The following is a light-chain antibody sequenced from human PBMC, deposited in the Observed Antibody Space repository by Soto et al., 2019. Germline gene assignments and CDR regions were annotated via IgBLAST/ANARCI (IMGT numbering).Light chain of an antibody. J-gene: IGKJ1*01. CDR3: QQYGSSPRT. CDR2: GAS. V-gene: IGKV3-20*01. CDR1: QSVNNNY. Sequence: EIVLTQSPGTLSLSPGERATLSCRASQSVNNNYLAWYQQRPGQAPRLLIYGASSRATGSPDRFSGSGSGTDFTLTISRLEPEDFAVYYCQQYGSSPRTFGRGTKVDIK.